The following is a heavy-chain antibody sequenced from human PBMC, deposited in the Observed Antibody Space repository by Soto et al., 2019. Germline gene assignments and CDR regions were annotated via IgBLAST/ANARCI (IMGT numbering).Heavy chain of an antibody. CDR1: GFTFSSYS. Sequence: EVQLVESGGGLVKPGGSLRLSCAASGFTFSSYSMNWVRQAPGKGLECVSSINEDSSYIYYAHSLRGRFTISRDNAKDSLYLQMNYLRAEDTAVYYSVRDCGRYFRSGYMDVWGDGATVTVSS. CDR2: INEDSSYI. D-gene: IGHD3-9*01. V-gene: IGHV3-21*02. J-gene: IGHJ6*03. CDR3: VRDCGRYFRSGYMDV.